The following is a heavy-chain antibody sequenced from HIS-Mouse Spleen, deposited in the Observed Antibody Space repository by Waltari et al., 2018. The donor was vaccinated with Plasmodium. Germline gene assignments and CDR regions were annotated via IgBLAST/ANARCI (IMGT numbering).Heavy chain of an antibody. CDR3: ARLLPWVHGHFDY. Sequence: QVQLLQPAAEGKGPGASVKVSCTASGYTFSRSRFLWVPQAPGQGLEWMGWISGYNGNTNYARKVQGRVTMTTDTSTSTAYMELRSLRSDDTAVYYCARLLPWVHGHFDYWGQGTLVTVSS. D-gene: IGHD1-26*01. J-gene: IGHJ4*02. CDR1: GYTFSRSR. CDR2: ISGYNGNT. V-gene: IGHV1-18*01.